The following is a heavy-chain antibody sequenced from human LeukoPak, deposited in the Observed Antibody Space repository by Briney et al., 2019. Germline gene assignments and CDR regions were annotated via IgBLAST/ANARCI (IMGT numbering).Heavy chain of an antibody. CDR2: IYYSGST. Sequence: SETLSLTCTVSGGSISSSSYYWGWIRQPPGKGLEWIGSIYYSGSTYYNPSLKSRVTLSVDTSKNQFSLKLSSVTAADTAVYYCARDMLWLFDYYYYMDVWGKGTTVTISS. CDR3: ARDMLWLFDYYYYMDV. CDR1: GGSISSSSYY. V-gene: IGHV4-39*07. D-gene: IGHD5-18*01. J-gene: IGHJ6*03.